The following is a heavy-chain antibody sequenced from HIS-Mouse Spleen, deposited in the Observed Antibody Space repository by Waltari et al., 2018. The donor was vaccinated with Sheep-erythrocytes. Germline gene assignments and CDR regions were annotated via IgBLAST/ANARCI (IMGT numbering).Heavy chain of an antibody. V-gene: IGHV3-7*03. Sequence: EVQLVESGGGLVQPGGSLRLSCAASGFPFSSCWMSWFRQAPGKGLEWVAKIKQDGSEKYYVDSVKGRFTISRDNAKNSLYLQMNSLKTEDTAVYYCTTVFRVADAFDIWGQGTMVTVSS. D-gene: IGHD3-3*01. CDR1: GFPFSSCW. CDR2: IKQDGSEK. CDR3: TTVFRVADAFDI. J-gene: IGHJ3*02.